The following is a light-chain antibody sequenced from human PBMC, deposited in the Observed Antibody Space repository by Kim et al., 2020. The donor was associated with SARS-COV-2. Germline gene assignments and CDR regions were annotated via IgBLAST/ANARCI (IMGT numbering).Light chain of an antibody. CDR3: QHYYNWPRT. CDR1: QYISSS. Sequence: VSPEERPTLSCRASQYISSSLAWYQQNPGQPPRLLIHGASTRATGIPARFSGSGSGTDFTLTISSLQFEDSAVYYCQHYYNWPRTFGQGTKVDIK. CDR2: GAS. J-gene: IGKJ1*01. V-gene: IGKV3D-15*01.